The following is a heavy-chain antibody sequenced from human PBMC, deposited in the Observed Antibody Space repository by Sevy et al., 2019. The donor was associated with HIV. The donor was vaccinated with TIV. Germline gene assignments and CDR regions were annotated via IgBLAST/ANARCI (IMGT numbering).Heavy chain of an antibody. CDR3: ARDDLVVGGGSNWCDP. J-gene: IGHJ5*02. Sequence: SETLSLTCTVSSASFSAYYWSWIRQPAGKGLEWIGRDSTSGSTNYNPSLKSRVTMSLDTSKNHFSLKLGTVTAAYTAIYYCARDDLVVGGGSNWCDPWGQGALVTVSS. CDR1: SASFSAYY. V-gene: IGHV4-4*07. CDR2: DSTSGST. D-gene: IGHD3-10*01.